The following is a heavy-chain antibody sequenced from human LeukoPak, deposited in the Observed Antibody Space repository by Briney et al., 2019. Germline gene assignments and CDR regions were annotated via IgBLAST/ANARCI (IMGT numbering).Heavy chain of an antibody. D-gene: IGHD2-2*02. J-gene: IGHJ6*03. Sequence: GGSLRLSCAASGFTFSSYSMNWVRQAPGKGLEWVSFISTSSSYIYYADSVKGRFIISRDNAKKSLYLQMNSLRDEDTAVYYCARDGSIPWGYYMDVWGKGTTVTISS. CDR2: ISTSSSYI. CDR1: GFTFSSYS. CDR3: ARDGSIPWGYYMDV. V-gene: IGHV3-21*01.